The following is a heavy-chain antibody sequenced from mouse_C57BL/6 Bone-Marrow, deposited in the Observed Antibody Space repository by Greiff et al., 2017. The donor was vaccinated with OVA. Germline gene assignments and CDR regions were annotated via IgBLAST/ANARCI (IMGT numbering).Heavy chain of an antibody. CDR2: ISNDGSN. D-gene: IGHD1-1*01. CDR1: GYSITSGYY. Sequence: VQLQQSGPGLVKPSQSLSLTCSVTGYSITSGYYWNWIRQFAGNKLEWMGYISNDGSNNYNPSPKNRIPITRATAKHQFFLKLKSVTTEDTSTYYCARNGSSFAYWGQGTLVTVSA. CDR3: ARNGSSFAY. J-gene: IGHJ3*01. V-gene: IGHV3-6*01.